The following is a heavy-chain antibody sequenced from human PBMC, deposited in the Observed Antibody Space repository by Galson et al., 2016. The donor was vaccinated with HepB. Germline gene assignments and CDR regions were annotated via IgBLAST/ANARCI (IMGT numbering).Heavy chain of an antibody. D-gene: IGHD2-2*01. J-gene: IGHJ4*02. V-gene: IGHV3-9*01. CDR3: AGCSSTSCEFDY. CDR1: GFTFDDYA. CDR2: ISWNSGSI. Sequence: SLRLSCAASGFTFDDYAMHWVRQAPGKGLEWVSGISWNSGSIDYADSVKGRFTISRDNAKNSLYLQMNSLRAEDTALYYCAGCSSTSCEFDYWGQGTLVTVSS.